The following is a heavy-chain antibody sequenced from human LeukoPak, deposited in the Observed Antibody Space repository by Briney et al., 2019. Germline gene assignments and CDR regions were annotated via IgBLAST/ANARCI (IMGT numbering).Heavy chain of an antibody. CDR3: ARKRCTGDCYLFDP. D-gene: IGHD2-21*02. J-gene: IGHJ5*02. CDR2: INTNNGNT. V-gene: IGHV1-18*01. CDR1: GYTFSTYG. Sequence: ASVKVSCKASGYTFSTYGLMWVRQAPGQGLEWMGWINTNNGNTNYAQKFQGRVTMTTDTSTSTGCMELRSLRSDDTAVYYCARKRCTGDCYLFDPWGQGTLVTVSS.